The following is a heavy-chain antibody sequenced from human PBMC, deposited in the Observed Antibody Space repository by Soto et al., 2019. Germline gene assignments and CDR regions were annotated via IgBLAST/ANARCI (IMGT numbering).Heavy chain of an antibody. V-gene: IGHV4-31*03. CDR1: GGSISSGGYY. CDR3: ARVRIVVVVAATPGPNWFDP. D-gene: IGHD2-15*01. Sequence: PSETLSLTCTVSGGSISSGGYYWSWIRQHPGRGLEWIGYIYYSGSTYYNPSLKSRVTISVDTSKNQFSLKLSSVTAADTAVYYCARVRIVVVVAATPGPNWFDPWGQGTLVTVS. J-gene: IGHJ5*02. CDR2: IYYSGST.